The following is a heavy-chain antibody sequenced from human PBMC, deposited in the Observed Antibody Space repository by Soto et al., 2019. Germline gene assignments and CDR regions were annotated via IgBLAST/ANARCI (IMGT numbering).Heavy chain of an antibody. D-gene: IGHD1-1*01. V-gene: IGHV3-23*01. CDR1: GFTLSSYA. CDR3: AKEFSAGPGTIIAYYYYYGMDV. CDR2: ISGSGGST. J-gene: IGHJ6*02. Sequence: GGSLRLSCAASGFTLSSYAMSWVRQAPGKGLEWVSAISGSGGSTYYADSVKGRFTISRDNSKNTLYLQMNSLRAEDTAVYYCAKEFSAGPGTIIAYYYYYGMDVWGQGTTVTVSS.